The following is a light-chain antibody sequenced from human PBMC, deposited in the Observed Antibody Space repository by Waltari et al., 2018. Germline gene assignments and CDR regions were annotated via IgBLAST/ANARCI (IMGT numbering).Light chain of an antibody. V-gene: IGKV3-20*01. J-gene: IGKJ1*01. Sequence: EIVLTQSPGTQSLSPGERATPPCRASQSVGRYLAGYQQKPGQAHRLLIYDAATRATGIPDRCSGSGSGTGFSLTIRRLESEEFPVYYCQKYVNLPATFGQGTKVEI. CDR1: QSVGRY. CDR2: DAA. CDR3: QKYVNLPAT.